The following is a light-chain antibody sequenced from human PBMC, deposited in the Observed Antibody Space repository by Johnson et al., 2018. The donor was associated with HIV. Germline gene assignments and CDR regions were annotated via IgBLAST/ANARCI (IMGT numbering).Light chain of an antibody. CDR1: SSNIGNNY. CDR2: ENN. V-gene: IGLV1-51*02. CDR3: GTWDTSLSVNV. J-gene: IGLJ1*01. Sequence: QSVLTQPPSVSAAPGQKVTISCSGSSSNIGNNYVSWYRLLPGTAPKLLIYENNKRPSGIPDRFSGSKSGHSATLAITGLWPEGEADYYCGTWDTSLSVNVFGTGTKVTVL.